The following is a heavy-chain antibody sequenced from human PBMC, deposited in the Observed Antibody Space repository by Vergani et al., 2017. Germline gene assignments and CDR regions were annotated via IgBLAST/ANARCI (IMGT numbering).Heavy chain of an antibody. V-gene: IGHV3-7*01. D-gene: IGHD6-13*01. Sequence: VQLVESGGGVVQPGGSLRLSCAASGFTFSSYWMSWVRQAPGKGLEWVANIKQDGSEKYYVDSVKGRFTISRDNAKNSLYLQMNSLRAEDTAVYYCVKGKQQLVLPYFDYWGQGTLVTVSS. CDR1: GFTFSSYW. CDR3: VKGKQQLVLPYFDY. CDR2: IKQDGSEK. J-gene: IGHJ4*02.